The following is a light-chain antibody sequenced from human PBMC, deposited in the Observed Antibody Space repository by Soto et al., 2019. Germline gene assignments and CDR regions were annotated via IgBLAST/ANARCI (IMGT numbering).Light chain of an antibody. Sequence: EIVLTQSPGTLSLSPGERGTLSFRSSQSVSSGYLAWYQQKPGRAPRLLIYGASTRDTGIPARFSGTGSGTEFTLTISSLQSEDFALYYCQQYNDWPLTFGQGTKVDIK. CDR3: QQYNDWPLT. CDR1: QSVSSGY. J-gene: IGKJ1*01. CDR2: GAS. V-gene: IGKV3-15*01.